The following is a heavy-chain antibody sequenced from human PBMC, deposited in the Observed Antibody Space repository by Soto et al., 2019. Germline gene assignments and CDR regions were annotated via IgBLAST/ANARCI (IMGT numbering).Heavy chain of an antibody. V-gene: IGHV1-18*04. CDR3: ARDRRNLGYYDFWRGLILGDAFDI. Sequence: ASVKVSCKASGYTFTSYGISWVRQGPGQGREWMGWISAYNGNTNYAQKLQGRVTMTTDTSTSTAYMELRSLRSDDTAVYYCARDRRNLGYYDFWRGLILGDAFDIWGQRTMVNVSS. CDR2: ISAYNGNT. J-gene: IGHJ3*02. D-gene: IGHD3-3*01. CDR1: GYTFTSYG.